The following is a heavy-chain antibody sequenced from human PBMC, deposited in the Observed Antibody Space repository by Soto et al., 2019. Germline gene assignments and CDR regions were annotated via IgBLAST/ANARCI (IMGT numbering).Heavy chain of an antibody. CDR1: VGSISSYY. CDR3: AKTDPSNYGMEV. CDR2: IYYSGST. J-gene: IGHJ6*01. V-gene: IGHV4-59*01. Sequence: SETLSLTCTFSVGSISSYYWSCIRQPPGKGLEWIGYIYYSGSTNYNPSLKSRVTISVDTSKNQFSLKLSSVTAADMAVYYCAKTDPSNYGMEVWGQGTTVIVSS.